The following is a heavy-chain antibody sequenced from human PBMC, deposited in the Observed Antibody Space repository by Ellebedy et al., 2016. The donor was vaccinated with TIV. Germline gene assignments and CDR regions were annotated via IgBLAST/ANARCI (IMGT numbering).Heavy chain of an antibody. CDR2: IKQDGSEK. D-gene: IGHD3-9*01. Sequence: GGSLRLSXAASGFTFSTYWMSWVRQAPGKGLEWVANIKQDGSEKYYVDSVKGRFTISRDNPKNSLYLQMNSLRAEDTAVYYCARSIGRYFDWSPVFYWGQGTLVTVSS. V-gene: IGHV3-7*01. CDR3: ARSIGRYFDWSPVFY. CDR1: GFTFSTYW. J-gene: IGHJ4*02.